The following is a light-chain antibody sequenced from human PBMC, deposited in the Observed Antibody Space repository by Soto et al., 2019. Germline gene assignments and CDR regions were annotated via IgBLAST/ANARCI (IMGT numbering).Light chain of an antibody. Sequence: QSALTQPPSASGSPGQSVTISCTGTSSDVGGYNYVSWYQHHPGKAPQVMIYEVSKRPSGVPDRFSGSKSGNTASLTVSGLQAEDEADYYCSSYAGSNNLGVFGGGTKVTVL. CDR1: SSDVGGYNY. J-gene: IGLJ2*01. CDR2: EVS. V-gene: IGLV2-8*01. CDR3: SSYAGSNNLGV.